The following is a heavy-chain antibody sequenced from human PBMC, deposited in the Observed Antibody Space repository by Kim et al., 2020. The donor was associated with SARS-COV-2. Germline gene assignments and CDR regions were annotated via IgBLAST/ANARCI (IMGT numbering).Heavy chain of an antibody. D-gene: IGHD3-22*01. Sequence: ASVKVSCKASGYTFTGYYMHWVRQAPGQGLEWMGRINPNSGGTNYAQKFQGRVTMTRDTSISTAYMELSRLRSDDTAVYYCARDQHPWYYYDSSGYYLSAFDIWGQGTMVTVSS. CDR1: GYTFTGYY. J-gene: IGHJ3*02. CDR2: INPNSGGT. V-gene: IGHV1-2*06. CDR3: ARDQHPWYYYDSSGYYLSAFDI.